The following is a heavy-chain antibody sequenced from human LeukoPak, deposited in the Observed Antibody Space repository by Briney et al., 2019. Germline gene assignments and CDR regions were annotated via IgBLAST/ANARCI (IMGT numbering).Heavy chain of an antibody. V-gene: IGHV4-38-2*02. J-gene: IGHJ6*03. CDR3: AREYYDFWSGYYTDGVPHEYYYYYMDV. CDR1: GYSISSGYY. CDR2: IYHSGST. Sequence: SETLSLTCTVSGYSISSGYYWGWIRQPPGKGLESIGSIYHSGSTYYNPPLKSRVTISVDTSKNQFSLKLSSVTAADTAVYYCAREYYDFWSGYYTDGVPHEYYYYYMDVWGKGTTVTVSS. D-gene: IGHD3-3*01.